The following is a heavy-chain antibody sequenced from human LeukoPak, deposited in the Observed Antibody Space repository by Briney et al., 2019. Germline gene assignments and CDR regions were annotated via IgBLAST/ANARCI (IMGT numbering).Heavy chain of an antibody. V-gene: IGHV4-59*02. CDR3: ATITLRGPMDY. CDR2: IHYSGST. J-gene: IGHJ4*02. CDR1: GGSVSSYY. Sequence: SETLSLTCIVSGGSVSSYYWSWIRQPPGKGLEWIAHIHYSGSTNYNPSLKSRVTTSVDTSKNQISLKLSSVTAADTAVYYCATITLRGPMDYWGQGTLVTVSS. D-gene: IGHD3-16*01.